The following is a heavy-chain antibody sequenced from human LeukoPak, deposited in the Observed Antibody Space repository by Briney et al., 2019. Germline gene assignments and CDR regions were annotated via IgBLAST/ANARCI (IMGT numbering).Heavy chain of an antibody. D-gene: IGHD6-6*01. CDR1: GFTFSSYS. CDR2: ISSSSSYI. Sequence: PGGSLRLSCAASGFTFSSYSMNWVRQAPGKGLEWVSSISSSSSYIYYADSVKGRFTISRDNAKNSLYLQMNSLRAEDTAVYYCARDPPPIAARTRGSETSYGMDVWGQGTTVTVSS. CDR3: ARDPPPIAARTRGSETSYGMDV. V-gene: IGHV3-21*04. J-gene: IGHJ6*02.